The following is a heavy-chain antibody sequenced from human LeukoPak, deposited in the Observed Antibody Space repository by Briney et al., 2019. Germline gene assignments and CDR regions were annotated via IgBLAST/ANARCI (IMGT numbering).Heavy chain of an antibody. Sequence: PSETLSLTCAVYGGSFSGYYWSWIRQPPGKGLEWIGEINHSGSTNYNPSLKSRVTISVDTSKNQFSLKLSSVTAADTAVYYCASKGNGTSFDYWGQGTLVTVSS. CDR1: GGSFSGYY. J-gene: IGHJ4*02. CDR3: ASKGNGTSFDY. CDR2: INHSGST. V-gene: IGHV4-34*01. D-gene: IGHD1-1*01.